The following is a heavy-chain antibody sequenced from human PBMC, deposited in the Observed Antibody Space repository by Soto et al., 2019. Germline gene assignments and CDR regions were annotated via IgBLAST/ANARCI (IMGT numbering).Heavy chain of an antibody. Sequence: KAGGSLRLSCAASGFTFSSYSMNWVRQAPGKGLEWVSSISSSSSYIYYADSVKGRFTISRDNAKNSLYLQMNSLRAEDTAVYYCARGHVDMGFPWGQGNLVTVSS. V-gene: IGHV3-21*01. CDR2: ISSSSSYI. CDR3: ARGHVDMGFP. D-gene: IGHD5-12*01. J-gene: IGHJ5*02. CDR1: GFTFSSYS.